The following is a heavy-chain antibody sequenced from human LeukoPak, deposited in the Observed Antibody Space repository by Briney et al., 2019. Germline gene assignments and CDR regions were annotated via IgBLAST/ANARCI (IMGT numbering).Heavy chain of an antibody. CDR3: ARSDYGGNSDDAFDI. V-gene: IGHV3-21*01. Sequence: GGSLRLSCAASGFTFSSFGMNWVRQAPGKGLEWVSSITSSSTYIYYADSVKGRFTISRDNAKNSLYLQMNSLRAEDTAVYYCARSDYGGNSDDAFDIWGQGTMVTVSS. CDR1: GFTFSSFG. J-gene: IGHJ3*02. D-gene: IGHD4-23*01. CDR2: ITSSSTYI.